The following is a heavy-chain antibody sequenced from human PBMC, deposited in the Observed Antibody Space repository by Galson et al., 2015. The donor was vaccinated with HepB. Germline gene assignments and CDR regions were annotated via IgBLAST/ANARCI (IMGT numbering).Heavy chain of an antibody. CDR1: GFAFDTHA. CDR2: ISGNGDSS. Sequence: LRLSCAASGFAFDTHAMSWVRQAPGRGLEWISGISGNGDSSFYADSVKGRFTVSRDNSNNMLYLQMNSLRAEDAGLYFCAKGYGLFDSWGQGILVTVSS. V-gene: IGHV3-23*01. D-gene: IGHD5-18*01. J-gene: IGHJ5*01. CDR3: AKGYGLFDS.